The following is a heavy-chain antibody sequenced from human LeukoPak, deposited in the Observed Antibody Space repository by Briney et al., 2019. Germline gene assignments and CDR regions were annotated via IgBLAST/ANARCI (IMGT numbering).Heavy chain of an antibody. CDR2: IYTSGST. J-gene: IGHJ6*03. Sequence: SETLSLTCTVSGGSISSGSYYWSWIRQPAGKGLEWIGRIYTSGSTNYNPSLKSRVTISVDTSKNQFSLKLSSVTAADTAVYYCARTTTNYYYMDVWGKGTTVTVSS. V-gene: IGHV4-61*02. CDR1: GGSISSGSYY. D-gene: IGHD4-11*01. CDR3: ARTTTNYYYMDV.